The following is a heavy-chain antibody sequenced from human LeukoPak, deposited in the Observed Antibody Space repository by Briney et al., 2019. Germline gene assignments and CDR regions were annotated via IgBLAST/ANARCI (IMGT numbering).Heavy chain of an antibody. V-gene: IGHV4-59*01. CDR2: IFYTGTT. CDR1: SGSITSYY. Sequence: PSETLSLTCTVSSGSITSYYWNWIRQPPGKGLEWIGYIFYTGTTNYNPSLKSRITLSVDTSKNRFSLKLSSVAAADTAVYYCARGMPASGTGWYFDFWGRGTLVSVSS. J-gene: IGHJ2*01. D-gene: IGHD6-13*01. CDR3: ARGMPASGTGWYFDF.